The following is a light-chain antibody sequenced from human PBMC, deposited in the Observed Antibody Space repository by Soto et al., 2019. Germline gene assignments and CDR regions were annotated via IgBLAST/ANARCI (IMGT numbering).Light chain of an antibody. Sequence: EIVLTQSPGTLSLSPGERATLSCRSSQTVTTGFLAWYLQKPGQAPILLFYAAFNRTTGIPDMFSGSGSGADFTLTVSRLKPEAFGLYNCQQYRASRTSWTFGQGTKVEIK. CDR1: QTVTTGF. V-gene: IGKV3-20*01. CDR3: QQYRASRTSWT. J-gene: IGKJ1*01. CDR2: AAF.